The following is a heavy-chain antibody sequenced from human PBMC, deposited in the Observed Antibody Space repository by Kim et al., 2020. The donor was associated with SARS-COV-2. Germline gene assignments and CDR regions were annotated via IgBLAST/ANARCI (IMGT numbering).Heavy chain of an antibody. V-gene: IGHV3-30*18. J-gene: IGHJ4*02. CDR1: GFTFSSYG. CDR2: ISYDGSNK. Sequence: GGSLRLSCAASGFTFSSYGMHWVRQAPGKWLEWVAVISYDGSNKYYADSVKGRFTISRDNSKNTLYLQMNSLRAEDTAVYYCAKSGGSGYPFDYWGQGTLVTVSS. CDR3: AKSGGSGYPFDY. D-gene: IGHD5-12*01.